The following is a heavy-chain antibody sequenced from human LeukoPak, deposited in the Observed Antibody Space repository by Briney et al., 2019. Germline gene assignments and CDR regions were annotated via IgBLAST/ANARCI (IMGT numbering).Heavy chain of an antibody. CDR2: IIPIFGTA. CDR3: ASPSEGSGTLEYFQH. V-gene: IGHV1-69*05. CDR1: GGTFSSYA. D-gene: IGHD3-10*01. J-gene: IGHJ1*01. Sequence: GASVKVSCKASGGTFSSYAISWVRQAPGQGLEWMGGIIPIFGTANYAQKFRGRVTITTDESTSTAYMELSSLRSEDTAVYYCASPSEGSGTLEYFQHWGQGTLVTVSS.